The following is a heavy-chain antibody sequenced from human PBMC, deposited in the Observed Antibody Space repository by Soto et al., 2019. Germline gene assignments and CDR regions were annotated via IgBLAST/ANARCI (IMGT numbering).Heavy chain of an antibody. Sequence: PSETLSLTCTVSGGSISSYYWGWIRQPPGKGLEWIGYIYYSGSTNYNPSLKSRVTISVDTSKNQFSLKMSSVTAADTAVYYCARVTAVGYYYGMDVWGQGTTVTVSS. CDR3: ARVTAVGYYYGMDV. V-gene: IGHV4-59*01. CDR1: GGSISSYY. CDR2: IYYSGST. J-gene: IGHJ6*02. D-gene: IGHD6-19*01.